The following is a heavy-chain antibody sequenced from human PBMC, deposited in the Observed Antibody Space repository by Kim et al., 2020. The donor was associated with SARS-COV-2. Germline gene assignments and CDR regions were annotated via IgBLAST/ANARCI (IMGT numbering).Heavy chain of an antibody. Sequence: GGSLRLSCTGSGFTFDEDGMNWFRQAPGTGLEWVGYIRSKAQGATTEYAASVKGRFSISRDDSKSTVYLQMNSLRIEDTGVYYCTRGSPTMILVVFFHWGQGTLVTVSS. V-gene: IGHV3-49*03. CDR3: TRGSPTMILVVFFH. CDR2: IRSKAQGATT. D-gene: IGHD2-21*01. CDR1: GFTFDEDG. J-gene: IGHJ4*02.